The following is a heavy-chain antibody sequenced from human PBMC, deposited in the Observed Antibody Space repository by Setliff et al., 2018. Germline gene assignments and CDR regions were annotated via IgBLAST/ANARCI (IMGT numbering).Heavy chain of an antibody. J-gene: IGHJ6*03. Sequence: GASVKVSCKASGDTSTTYAIHWVRQAPGQGLEWMGWINAGNGNIRYSQNFQGRVTITRDTSASTAYMELRSLRSDDTAVYYCARAPHGWSAYYYYYYMDVWGKGTTVTVSS. CDR1: GDTSTTYA. CDR2: INAGNGNI. V-gene: IGHV1-3*01. D-gene: IGHD2-15*01. CDR3: ARAPHGWSAYYYYYYMDV.